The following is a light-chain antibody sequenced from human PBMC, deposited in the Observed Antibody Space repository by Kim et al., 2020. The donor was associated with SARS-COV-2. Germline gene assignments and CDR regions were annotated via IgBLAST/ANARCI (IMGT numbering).Light chain of an antibody. J-gene: IGKJ2*01. CDR1: QSIGNY. V-gene: IGKV1-39*01. CDR3: QQSHTSLYT. Sequence: SASVGARVTITCRASQSIGNYLHWYQQKPGKAPKLLIYGASSLLSGVPSRFSGSGSETDFTLTISTLQPEDFATYFCQQSHTSLYTFGQGTKLEI. CDR2: GAS.